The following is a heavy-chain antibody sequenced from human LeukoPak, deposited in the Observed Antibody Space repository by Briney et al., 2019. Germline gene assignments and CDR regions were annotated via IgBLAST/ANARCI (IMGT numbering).Heavy chain of an antibody. CDR1: GGTFSSYA. J-gene: IGHJ6*02. V-gene: IGHV1-69*05. D-gene: IGHD6-13*01. CDR3: ARDLRVAAAGSPLYYYYGMDV. CDR2: IIPIFGTA. Sequence: SVKVSCKASGGTFSSYAISWVRQAPGQGLEWMGGIIPIFGTASYAQKFQGRVTMTRDTSTSTVYMELSSLRSEDTAVYYCARDLRVAAAGSPLYYYYGMDVWGQGTTVTVSS.